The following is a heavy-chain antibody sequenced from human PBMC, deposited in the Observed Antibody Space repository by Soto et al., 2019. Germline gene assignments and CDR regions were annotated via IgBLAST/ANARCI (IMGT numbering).Heavy chain of an antibody. Sequence: QVQLQESGPGLVRPSETLSLTCTVSGGSFSSYYWTWIRQSPGKGLEWIGYIYYSGSTDYNPSLRGRLALSIDTSKNHFSLRFNSMTAADTAVYYCAGRDCSGTNCYYLDYYYMDVWGKGTTVTVSS. J-gene: IGHJ6*03. CDR1: GGSFSSYY. CDR2: IYYSGST. D-gene: IGHD2-2*01. V-gene: IGHV4-59*08. CDR3: AGRDCSGTNCYYLDYYYMDV.